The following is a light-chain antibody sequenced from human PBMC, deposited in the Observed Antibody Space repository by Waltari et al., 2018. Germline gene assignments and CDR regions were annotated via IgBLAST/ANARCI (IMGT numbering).Light chain of an antibody. CDR2: DNF. CDR3: QSYDSLSALYV. J-gene: IGLJ1*01. Sequence: QSVLTQLPSVSGAPGQTVTISCIGSSSNIGAAYDVHWYQQLPGTAPKLLIFDNFVRPSGVPDRFSASKSGTAASLAISGLQAEDEADYYCQSYDSLSALYVFGTGTKVSVL. CDR1: SSNIGAAYD. V-gene: IGLV1-40*01.